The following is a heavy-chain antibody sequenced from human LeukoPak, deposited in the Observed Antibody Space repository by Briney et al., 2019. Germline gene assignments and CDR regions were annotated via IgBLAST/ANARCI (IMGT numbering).Heavy chain of an antibody. J-gene: IGHJ4*02. D-gene: IGHD1-7*01. V-gene: IGHV4-4*02. CDR2: IYHTGNT. CDR1: GDSVSGTNW. Sequence: PSETLSLTCTVSGDSVSGTNWWSWVRPPPGKGLEWIGEIYHTGNTNYNPSLKSRLTMSVDMSKNQFSLKLSSVTAADTAVYYCVRGGNYLFDYWGQGTLVTVSS. CDR3: VRGGNYLFDY.